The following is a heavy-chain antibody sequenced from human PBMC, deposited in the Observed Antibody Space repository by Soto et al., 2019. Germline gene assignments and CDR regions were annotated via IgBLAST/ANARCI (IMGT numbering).Heavy chain of an antibody. Sequence: SETLSLTCAVYGGSFSGYYWSWIRQPPGKGLEWIGEINHSGSTNYNPSLKSRVTISVDTSKNQFSLKLSSVTAADTAVYYCARAWLIRGARWFDPWGQGTLVTVSS. V-gene: IGHV4-34*01. CDR3: ARAWLIRGARWFDP. D-gene: IGHD5-12*01. CDR2: INHSGST. J-gene: IGHJ5*02. CDR1: GGSFSGYY.